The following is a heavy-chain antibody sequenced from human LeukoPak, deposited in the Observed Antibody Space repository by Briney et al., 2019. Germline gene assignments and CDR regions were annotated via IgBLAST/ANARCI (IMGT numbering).Heavy chain of an antibody. J-gene: IGHJ4*02. Sequence: GGSLRLSCAASGITVRSNYMSWVRQAPGKGLEWVSVIYSGGSTYYTDSVKDRFTISRDNSKNTLYLQMNSLRAEDTAIYYCAKGGSYAPLDYWGQGTLVTVSS. V-gene: IGHV3-53*01. D-gene: IGHD1-26*01. CDR3: AKGGSYAPLDY. CDR1: GITVRSNY. CDR2: IYSGGST.